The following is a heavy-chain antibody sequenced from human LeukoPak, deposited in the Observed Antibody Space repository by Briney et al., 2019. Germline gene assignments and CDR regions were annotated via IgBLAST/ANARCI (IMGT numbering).Heavy chain of an antibody. V-gene: IGHV4-39*07. J-gene: IGHJ4*02. CDR3: ARITYYYGSGSYSCFDY. D-gene: IGHD3-10*01. Sequence: PSETLSLTCNVSGGSISLSYYYWGWIRQPPGKGLEWIGEIYHSGSTNYNPSLKSRVTISVDKSKNQFSLKLSSVTAADTAVYYCARITYYYGSGSYSCFDYWGQGTLVTVSS. CDR1: GGSISLSYYY. CDR2: IYHSGST.